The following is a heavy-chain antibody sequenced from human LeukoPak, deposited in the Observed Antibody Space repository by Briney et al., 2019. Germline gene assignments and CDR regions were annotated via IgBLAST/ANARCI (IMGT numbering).Heavy chain of an antibody. CDR3: ARGPGGNYDILTGYPSFCDY. D-gene: IGHD3-9*01. CDR1: GFTFSSYS. CDR2: ISSSSSYI. V-gene: IGHV3-21*01. J-gene: IGHJ4*02. Sequence: GGSLRLSCAASGFTFSSYSMNWVRQAPGKGLEWVSSISSSSSYICYADSVKGRFTISRDNAKNSLYLQMNSLRAEDTAVYYCARGPGGNYDILTGYPSFCDYWGQGTLVTVSS.